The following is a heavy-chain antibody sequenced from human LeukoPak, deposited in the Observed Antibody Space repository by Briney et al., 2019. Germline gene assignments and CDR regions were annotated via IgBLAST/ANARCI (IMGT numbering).Heavy chain of an antibody. J-gene: IGHJ6*02. D-gene: IGHD3-10*02. CDR2: INPSGGST. Sequence: ASVKVSCKASGYNFISYYMHWVRQAPGQGLEWMGIINPSGGSTSYAQKFQDRVTMTRDTSTSTVYMELSSLKSEDTAVYYCAREDVVLGDAGRYYYYGMDGWGQGTTVTVSS. CDR3: AREDVVLGDAGRYYYYGMDG. CDR1: GYNFISYY. V-gene: IGHV1-46*01.